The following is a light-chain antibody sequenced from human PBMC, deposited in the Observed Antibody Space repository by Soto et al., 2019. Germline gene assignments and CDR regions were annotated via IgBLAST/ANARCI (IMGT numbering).Light chain of an antibody. CDR1: QSVGGSS. CDR2: DTS. Sequence: ETVLTQSPGTPSLSPGERATVSCRASQSVGGSSLAWYQQRPGQAPRLLIYDTSKRATGIPDRFSGSGSGTDFTLTISRLEPEDFAVYYCQQYQNSPRTFGQGTKVDIK. CDR3: QQYQNSPRT. V-gene: IGKV3-20*01. J-gene: IGKJ1*01.